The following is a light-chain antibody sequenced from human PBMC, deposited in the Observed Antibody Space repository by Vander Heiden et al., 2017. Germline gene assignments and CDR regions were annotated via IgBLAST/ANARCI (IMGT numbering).Light chain of an antibody. CDR3: QVWDSSSDHVV. CDR1: NIGSKS. V-gene: IGLV3-21*02. CDR2: DDS. Sequence: SYVLTQPPSVSVAPGQTARLTWGGNNIGSKSVYWYQQKPGQAPVLVVYDDSDRPAGIPERFSGSNSGNTATLTISRVEAGDEADYYCQVWDSSSDHVVFGGGTKLTVL. J-gene: IGLJ2*01.